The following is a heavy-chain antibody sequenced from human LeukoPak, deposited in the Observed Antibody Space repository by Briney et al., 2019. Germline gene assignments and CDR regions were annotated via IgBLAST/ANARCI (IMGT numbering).Heavy chain of an antibody. J-gene: IGHJ4*02. Sequence: GGSLRLSCAASGFTFSSYAMSWVRQAPGKVLEWVSAISGSGGSTYYADSVKGRFTISRDNSKNTLYLQMNSLRAEDTAVYYCAKDLETVTKNNLDYWGQGTLVTVSS. CDR2: ISGSGGST. D-gene: IGHD4-17*01. V-gene: IGHV3-23*01. CDR3: AKDLETVTKNNLDY. CDR1: GFTFSSYA.